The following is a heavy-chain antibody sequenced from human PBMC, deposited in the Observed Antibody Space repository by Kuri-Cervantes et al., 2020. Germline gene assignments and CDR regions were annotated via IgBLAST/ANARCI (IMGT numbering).Heavy chain of an antibody. CDR1: GYTFTSYY. V-gene: IGHV1-3*01. J-gene: IGHJ3*02. CDR3: AKNRGEHPDAFDI. D-gene: IGHD1-26*01. CDR2: INAGNGNT. Sequence: ASVKVSCKASGYTFTSYYMHWVRQAPGQGLEWMGWINAGNGNTKYSQKFQGRVTITRDTSASTAYMELSSLRSEDTALYYCAKNRGEHPDAFDIWGQGTKVTVSS.